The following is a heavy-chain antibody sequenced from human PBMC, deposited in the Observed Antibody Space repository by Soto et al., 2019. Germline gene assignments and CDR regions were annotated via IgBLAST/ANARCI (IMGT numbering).Heavy chain of an antibody. CDR3: AKSIFSPYNWKPYGMDV. V-gene: IGHV4-34*01. Sequence: SETLSLTCAVYGGSFSGYYWSWIRQPPGKGLEWIGEINHSGSTNYNPSLKSRVTISVDTSKNQFSLKLSSVTAADTAVYYCAKSIFSPYNWKPYGMDVWGQGTTVTVSS. CDR2: INHSGST. J-gene: IGHJ6*02. CDR1: GGSFSGYY. D-gene: IGHD1-20*01.